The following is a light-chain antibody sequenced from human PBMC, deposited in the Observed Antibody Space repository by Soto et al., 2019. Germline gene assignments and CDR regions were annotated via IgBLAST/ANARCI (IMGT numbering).Light chain of an antibody. CDR1: SSNIGAGYD. Sequence: QSVLTQAPSVSGAPGQRVTISCTGSSSNIGAGYDVYWYQQLPGTAPKLLIYGNSNRPSGVPDRFSGSKSGTSASLAITGLQAEDEADYYCPAYDSSLSGSVFGTGTKVTVL. V-gene: IGLV1-40*01. J-gene: IGLJ1*01. CDR2: GNS. CDR3: PAYDSSLSGSV.